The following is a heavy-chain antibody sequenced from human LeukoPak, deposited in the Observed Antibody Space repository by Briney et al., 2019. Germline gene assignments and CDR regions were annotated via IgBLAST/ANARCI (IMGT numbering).Heavy chain of an antibody. CDR2: INPNSGGT. CDR3: ARGYYDSSGPYLY. V-gene: IGHV1-2*02. CDR1: GYTFTGYY. J-gene: IGHJ4*02. Sequence: GASVKVSCKASGYTFTGYYMHWVRQAPGQGLEWMGWINPNSGGTNYAQEFQGRVTMTRDTSISTAYMELSRLRSDDTAVYYCARGYYDSSGPYLYWGQGTLVTVSS. D-gene: IGHD3-22*01.